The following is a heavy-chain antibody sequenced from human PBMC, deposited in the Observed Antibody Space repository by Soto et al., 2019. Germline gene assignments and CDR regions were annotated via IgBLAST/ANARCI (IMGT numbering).Heavy chain of an antibody. V-gene: IGHV4-34*01. Sequence: SETLSLTCAVYGGSVSGYYWSWIRQPPGKGLEWIGEINHSGSTNYNPSLKSRVTISVDTSKNQFSLKLSFVTAADTAVYYCARRMVRGVAATFDYWGQGTLVTVSS. D-gene: IGHD3-10*01. J-gene: IGHJ4*02. CDR3: ARRMVRGVAATFDY. CDR2: INHSGST. CDR1: GGSVSGYY.